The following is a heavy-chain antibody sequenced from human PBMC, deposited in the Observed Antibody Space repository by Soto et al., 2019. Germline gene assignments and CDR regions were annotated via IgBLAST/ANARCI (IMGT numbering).Heavy chain of an antibody. D-gene: IGHD2-2*01. CDR1: GFTFSSYA. CDR2: ISYDGSNK. CDR3: ADSLGYCISTSCSDAFDI. Sequence: PGGSLRLSCAASGFTFSSYAMHWVRQAPGKGLEWVAVISYDGSNKYYADSVKGRFTISRDNSKNTLYLQMNSLRAEDTAVYYCADSLGYCISTSCSDAFDIWGQGTMVTVSS. V-gene: IGHV3-30-3*01. J-gene: IGHJ3*02.